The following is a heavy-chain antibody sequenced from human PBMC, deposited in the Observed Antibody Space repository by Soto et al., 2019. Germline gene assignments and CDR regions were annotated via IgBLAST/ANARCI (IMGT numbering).Heavy chain of an antibody. CDR2: IYYIGST. D-gene: IGHD6-13*01. CDR1: GGSISSGGYY. CDR3: ARVFSDSSSFFDP. V-gene: IGHV4-31*03. Sequence: PSETLSLTCTVSGGSISSGGYYWNWIRQHPGKGLEWIGYIYYIGSTYYNPSLKSRVTISLDTSKNQFSLKLSSVTAADTAVYYCARVFSDSSSFFDPWGQGTLVTVSS. J-gene: IGHJ5*02.